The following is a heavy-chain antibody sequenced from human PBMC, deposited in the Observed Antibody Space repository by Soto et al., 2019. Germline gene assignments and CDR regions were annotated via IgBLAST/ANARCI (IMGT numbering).Heavy chain of an antibody. CDR1: GFTFSSYA. D-gene: IGHD3-3*01. V-gene: IGHV3-23*01. Sequence: GGSLRLSCAASGFTFSSYAMSWVRQAPGKGLEWVSAISGSGGSTYYADSVKGRFTISRDNSKNTLYLQMNSLRAEDTAVYYCTRGDITICGVVNYYFDYWGQGTLVTVSS. J-gene: IGHJ4*02. CDR3: TRGDITICGVVNYYFDY. CDR2: ISGSGGST.